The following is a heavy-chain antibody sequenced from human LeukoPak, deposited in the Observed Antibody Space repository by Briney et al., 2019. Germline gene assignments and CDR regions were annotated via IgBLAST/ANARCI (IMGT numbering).Heavy chain of an antibody. D-gene: IGHD5-24*01. Sequence: PGGSLRLSCAASRFTFSSYGMHWVRQAPGKGLEWVAFIRYDGSNKYYADSVKGRFTISRDNSKNTLYLQMNSLRAEDTAVYYCAKVGNRDGYLSYFDYWGQGTLVTVSS. J-gene: IGHJ4*02. V-gene: IGHV3-30*02. CDR3: AKVGNRDGYLSYFDY. CDR2: IRYDGSNK. CDR1: RFTFSSYG.